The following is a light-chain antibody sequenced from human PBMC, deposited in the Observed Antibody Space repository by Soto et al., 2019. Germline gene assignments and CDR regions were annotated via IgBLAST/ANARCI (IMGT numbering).Light chain of an antibody. CDR3: CSYAGDSYV. CDR2: DVS. CDR1: SSDVGNYNL. J-gene: IGLJ1*01. V-gene: IGLV2-23*02. Sequence: QSALTQPASVYGAPGEWSSISRTGTSSDVGNYNLVSWYQQHPGKAPKLMIYDVSKRPSGVSNRFSGSKSGNTASLTISFFLAHDEAYYFCCSYAGDSYVFGTGTXVTVL.